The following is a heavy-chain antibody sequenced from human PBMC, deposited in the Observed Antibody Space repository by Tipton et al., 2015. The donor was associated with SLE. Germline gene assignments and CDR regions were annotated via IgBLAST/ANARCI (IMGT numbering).Heavy chain of an antibody. CDR1: GASISTYY. D-gene: IGHD1-26*01. CDR3: VREGGMRSHYTD. J-gene: IGHJ4*02. CDR2: MYHSGTT. Sequence: TLSLTCSVSGASISTYYWGWLRQAPGRGLEWIGNMYHSGTTYYNPSLKNRVTISLDMSKNEYSLRMKSVTAADTAVYYCVREGGMRSHYTDWGQGILVTVSS. V-gene: IGHV4-59*12.